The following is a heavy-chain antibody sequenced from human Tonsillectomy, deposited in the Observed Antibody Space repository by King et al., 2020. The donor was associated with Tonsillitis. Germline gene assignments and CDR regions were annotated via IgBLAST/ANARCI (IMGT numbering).Heavy chain of an antibody. CDR3: ARTRYFEGVRFDY. CDR2: ISNTGATI. Sequence: VQLVESGGGLVKPGGSLRLSCVASGFTFSDYYMSWIRQAPGKGLEWVAYISNTGATIYYSDSLKGRFTISRDNAKHSLYLQMNSLRAEDTAIYYCARTRYFEGVRFDYWGQGTLVNVAS. CDR1: GFTFSDYY. D-gene: IGHD3-9*01. V-gene: IGHV3-11*01. J-gene: IGHJ4*02.